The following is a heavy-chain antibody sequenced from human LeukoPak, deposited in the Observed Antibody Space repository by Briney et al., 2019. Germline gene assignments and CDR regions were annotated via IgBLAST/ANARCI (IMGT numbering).Heavy chain of an antibody. CDR2: ISGSGGST. CDR1: GFTFSSYA. V-gene: IGHV3-23*01. D-gene: IGHD5-18*01. J-gene: IGHJ4*02. CDR3: AKDMLEGQLWLRVPDSLSDY. Sequence: GGSLRLSCAASGFTFSSYAMSWVRQAPGKGLEWVSAISGSGGSTYYADSVKGRFTISRDNSKNTLYLQMNSLRAEDTAVYYCAKDMLEGQLWLRVPDSLSDYWGQGTLVTVSS.